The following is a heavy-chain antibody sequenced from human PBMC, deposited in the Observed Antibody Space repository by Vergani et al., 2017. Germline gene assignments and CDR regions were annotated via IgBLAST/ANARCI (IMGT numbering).Heavy chain of an antibody. Sequence: QVQLVESGGGVVQPGRSLRLSCAASGFTFSSYAMHWVRQAPGTGLEWVAVISYDGSNKYYADSVKGRFTISRDNSKNTLYLQMNSLRAEDTAVYYCARDSLVYHGSGSYYQTYYYYYGMDVWGQGTTVTVSS. CDR1: GFTFSSYA. V-gene: IGHV3-30*01. CDR3: ARDSLVYHGSGSYYQTYYYYYGMDV. CDR2: ISYDGSNK. J-gene: IGHJ6*02. D-gene: IGHD3-10*01.